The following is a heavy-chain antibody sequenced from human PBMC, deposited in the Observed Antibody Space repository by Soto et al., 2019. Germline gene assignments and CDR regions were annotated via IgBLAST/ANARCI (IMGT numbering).Heavy chain of an antibody. V-gene: IGHV6-1*01. CDR3: ARDPTDFNSGLDY. J-gene: IGHJ4*03. D-gene: IGHD1-26*01. CDR2: TYYRSKWYN. CDR1: VDSVSSNSAA. Sequence: QNLSLTCTISVDSVSSNSAAWNWIRQSPSRGLEWLGRTYYRSKWYNDYAVSVKSRITINPHTSKNQFSLQLNSVTPEDTAVYYCARDPTDFNSGLDYWGQGTMVTVSS.